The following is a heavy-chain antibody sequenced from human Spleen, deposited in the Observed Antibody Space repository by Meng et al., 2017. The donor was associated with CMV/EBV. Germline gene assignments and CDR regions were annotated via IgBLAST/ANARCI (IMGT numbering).Heavy chain of an antibody. CDR2: IRYDGSDK. D-gene: IGHD2-21*01. J-gene: IGHJ6*02. Sequence: GESLKISCAASALAFSTYIVTWVRQAPGKGLEWVAFIRYDGSDKYYADSVKGRFTISRDNSKNTLYLQMNSLRAEDTAVYYCAKDLKMESYCGGDCYYGMDVWGQGTTVTVSS. CDR1: ALAFSTYI. V-gene: IGHV3-30*02. CDR3: AKDLKMESYCGGDCYYGMDV.